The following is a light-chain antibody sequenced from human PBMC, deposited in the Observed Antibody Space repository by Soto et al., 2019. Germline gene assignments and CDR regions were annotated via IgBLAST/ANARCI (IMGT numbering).Light chain of an antibody. V-gene: IGKV3-11*01. CDR2: GDT. J-gene: IGKJ2*01. Sequence: EIVLTQSPATLSLSPGERATLSCGASQRITASLAWYQQKPGQAPRLLIYGDTTRAAGVPARFSGSGSGTDFTLTISGLETEDFAVYYCHQYDNAPQTYGQGTKVEIK. CDR1: QRITAS. CDR3: HQYDNAPQT.